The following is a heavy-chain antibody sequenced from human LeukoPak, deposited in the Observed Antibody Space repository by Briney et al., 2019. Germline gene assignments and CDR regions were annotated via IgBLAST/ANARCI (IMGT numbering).Heavy chain of an antibody. Sequence: GASVKVSCKVSGYTLTELSMHWVRQAPGKGLEWMGIINPSGGSTSYAQKFQGRVTMTRDMSTSTVYMELSSLRSEDTAVYYCARSYSSGYYYVTWGKGTTVTVSS. D-gene: IGHD3-22*01. CDR2: INPSGGST. J-gene: IGHJ6*04. V-gene: IGHV1-46*01. CDR1: GYTLTELS. CDR3: ARSYSSGYYYVT.